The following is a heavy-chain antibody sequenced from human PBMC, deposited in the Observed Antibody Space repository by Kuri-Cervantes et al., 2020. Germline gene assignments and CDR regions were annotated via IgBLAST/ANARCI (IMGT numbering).Heavy chain of an antibody. CDR1: GGSISSSTYY. CDR3: AREFNPVGNYWYYYYMDV. D-gene: IGHD4-11*01. V-gene: IGHV4-39*07. J-gene: IGHJ6*03. CDR2: IYYSGST. Sequence: SETLSLTCTVSGGSISSSTYYWGWIRQPPGKGLEWIGSIYYSGSTYYNPSLKSRVTMSVDTSRNQFSLKLSSVTAADTAVYYCAREFNPVGNYWYYYYMDVWGKGTTVTVSS.